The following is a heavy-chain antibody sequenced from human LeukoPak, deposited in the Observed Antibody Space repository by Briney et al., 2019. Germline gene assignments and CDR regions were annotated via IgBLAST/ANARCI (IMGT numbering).Heavy chain of an antibody. CDR3: ARIAAAGRGY. V-gene: IGHV4-30-2*01. J-gene: IGHJ4*02. CDR2: IYHSGST. D-gene: IGHD6-13*01. Sequence: PSETLSLTCTVSGGSISSGGYYWSWIRQPPGKGLEWIGYIYHSGSTYYNPSLKSRVTISVDRSKNQFSLKLSSVTAADTAVYYCARIAAAGRGYWGQGTLVTVSS. CDR1: GGSISSGGYY.